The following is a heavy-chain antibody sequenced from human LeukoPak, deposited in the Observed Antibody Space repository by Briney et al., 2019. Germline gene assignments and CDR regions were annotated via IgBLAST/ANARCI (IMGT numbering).Heavy chain of an antibody. CDR2: VHLDGRT. Sequence: PSETLSLTCGVSGGSIINTNWWTWVRQPPGKGLEWIGEVHLDGRTNYNPSLESRLTMSVDVSENQVSLKLTSVTAADTAVYYCAREGGFYRPLDYSGQGTLVTVSS. J-gene: IGHJ4*02. CDR1: GGSIINTNW. V-gene: IGHV4-4*02. CDR3: AREGGFYRPLDY. D-gene: IGHD3-3*01.